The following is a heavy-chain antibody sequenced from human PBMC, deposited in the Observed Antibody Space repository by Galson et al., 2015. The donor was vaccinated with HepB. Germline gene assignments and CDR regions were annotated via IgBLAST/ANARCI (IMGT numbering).Heavy chain of an antibody. CDR3: ARVTSYGSGSYWFDP. CDR2: IYSGGST. CDR1: GFTVSSNY. Sequence: SLRLSCAASGFTVSSNYMSWVRQAPGKGLEWVSVIYSGGSTYYADSVKGRFTISRDNSKNTLYLQMNSLRAEDTAVYYCARVTSYGSGSYWFDPWGQGTLVTVSS. V-gene: IGHV3-66*01. D-gene: IGHD3-10*01. J-gene: IGHJ5*02.